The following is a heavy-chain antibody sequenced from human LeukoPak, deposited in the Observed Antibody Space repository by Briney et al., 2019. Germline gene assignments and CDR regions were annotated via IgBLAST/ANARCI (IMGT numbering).Heavy chain of an antibody. J-gene: IGHJ3*02. CDR1: GFTFSNSA. V-gene: IGHV3-23*01. D-gene: IGHD1-26*01. Sequence: GGSLRLSCAASGFTFSNSAMSWVRQAPGKGVEWVSTLSGSGITTYYADSVKGRFTISRDNSKNTLYLQMNSLRAEDTAVYYCAKDGRELRAFDIWGRGTMVTVSS. CDR3: AKDGRELRAFDI. CDR2: LSGSGITT.